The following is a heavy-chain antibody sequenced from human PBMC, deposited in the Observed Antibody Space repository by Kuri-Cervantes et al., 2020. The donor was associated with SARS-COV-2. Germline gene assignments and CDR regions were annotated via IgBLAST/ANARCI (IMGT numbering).Heavy chain of an antibody. Sequence: GSLRLSCAVYGGSFSGYHWSWIRQPPGKGLEWIGEINHSGSSDYNPSLKSRVTISVDTSKNQFSLKLSSVTAADTAVYYCARVGSSQYYYYMDVWGKGTTVTVSS. CDR1: GGSFSGYH. CDR2: INHSGSS. D-gene: IGHD6-6*01. CDR3: ARVGSSQYYYYMDV. J-gene: IGHJ6*03. V-gene: IGHV4-34*01.